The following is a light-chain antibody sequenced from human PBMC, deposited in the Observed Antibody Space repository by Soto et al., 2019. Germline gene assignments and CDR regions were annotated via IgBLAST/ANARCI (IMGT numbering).Light chain of an antibody. CDR3: EQSHGIPYT. V-gene: IGKV1-39*01. Sequence: DIQMTQSPSSLSASVGDRVTITCRASQTISSYLNWYQQEPGKAPKLLIYAASSLQSGVPSRFSGSGSGTDFTLTISSLQPEDFAAYYCEQSHGIPYTFGQRTKREIK. CDR1: QTISSY. CDR2: AAS. J-gene: IGKJ2*01.